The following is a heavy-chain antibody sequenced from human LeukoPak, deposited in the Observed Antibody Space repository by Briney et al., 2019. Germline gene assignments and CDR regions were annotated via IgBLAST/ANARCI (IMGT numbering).Heavy chain of an antibody. J-gene: IGHJ4*02. V-gene: IGHV3-7*01. CDR2: IKEDGGEK. CDR3: AREYFYNSSGYRALRY. Sequence: GGSLRLSCAASGFTFSDYWMTWVRQAPGKGLEWVANIKEDGGEKNYVDSVKGRFIISRDNAKNSMYLQMNSLRAEDTAVYSCAREYFYNSSGYRALRYWGQGTLVTVSS. D-gene: IGHD3-22*01. CDR1: GFTFSDYW.